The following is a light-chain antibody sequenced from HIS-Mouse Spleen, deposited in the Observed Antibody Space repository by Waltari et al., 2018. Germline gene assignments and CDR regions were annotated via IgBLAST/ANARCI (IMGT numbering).Light chain of an antibody. V-gene: IGKV2-29*03. CDR1: QSLLHSDGKTY. J-gene: IGKJ1*01. CDR3: MQGIHLRT. Sequence: DIVMTQTPLSLSVTPGQPASISCKSSQSLLHSDGKTYLYWYLQKPGQSPQLLIYEVYSRFSGVPDRFSDSGSGTDFTLKISRVEAEDVGVYYCMQGIHLRTFGQGTKVEIK. CDR2: EVY.